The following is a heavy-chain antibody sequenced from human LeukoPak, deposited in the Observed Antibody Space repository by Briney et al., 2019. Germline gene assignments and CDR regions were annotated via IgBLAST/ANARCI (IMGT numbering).Heavy chain of an antibody. V-gene: IGHV3-30*02. J-gene: IGHJ5*02. CDR3: ARDMGVAATWFDP. D-gene: IGHD2-15*01. CDR2: IRYDGSNK. Sequence: GGSLRLSCAASGFTFSSYGMHWVRQAPGKGLEWVAFIRYDGSNKYYADSVKGRFTISRDNSKNALYLQMNSLRAEDTAVYYCARDMGVAATWFDPWGQGTLVTVSS. CDR1: GFTFSSYG.